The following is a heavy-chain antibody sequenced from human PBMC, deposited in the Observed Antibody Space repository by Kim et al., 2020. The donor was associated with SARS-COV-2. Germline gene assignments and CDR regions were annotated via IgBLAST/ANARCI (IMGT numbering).Heavy chain of an antibody. V-gene: IGHV1-46*01. Sequence: ASVKVSCKASGYTFTNYYMHWVRQAPGQGLEWMGIINPSGGSTSYAQKFQGRFIMTSDTSTSTVYLELRSLRSEDTAVYYCARDLGSGSLTGYFHPWGQG. D-gene: IGHD1-26*01. CDR3: ARDLGSGSLTGYFHP. CDR1: GYTFTNYY. CDR2: INPSGGST. J-gene: IGHJ1*01.